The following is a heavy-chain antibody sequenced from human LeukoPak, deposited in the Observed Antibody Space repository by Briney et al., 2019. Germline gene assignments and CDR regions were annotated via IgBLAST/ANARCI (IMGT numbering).Heavy chain of an antibody. CDR2: ISGSGGST. CDR3: AKGPPYYYDSSGYPHYYYDMDV. CDR1: GFTFSSYA. V-gene: IGHV3-23*01. Sequence: GGSLRLSCAASGFTFSSYAMSWVRQAPGKGLEWVSAISGSGGSTYYADSVKGRFTISRDNSKNTLYLQMNSLRAEDTALYCCAKGPPYYYDSSGYPHYYYDMDVWGQGTTVTVSS. D-gene: IGHD3-22*01. J-gene: IGHJ6*02.